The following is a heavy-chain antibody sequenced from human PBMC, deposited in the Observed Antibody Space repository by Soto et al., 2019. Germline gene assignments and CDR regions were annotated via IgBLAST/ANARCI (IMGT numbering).Heavy chain of an antibody. CDR3: ARLSLEDDYGSRVAVDWLDP. Sequence: GASVKVSCKASGGTFSSYTISWVRQAPGQGLEWMGRIIPILGIANYAQKFQGRVTITADKSTSTAYMELSSLRSEDTAVYYCARLSLEDDYGSRVAVDWLDPWGQGTLVTVSS. CDR1: GGTFSSYT. CDR2: IIPILGIA. J-gene: IGHJ5*02. V-gene: IGHV1-69*02. D-gene: IGHD3-10*01.